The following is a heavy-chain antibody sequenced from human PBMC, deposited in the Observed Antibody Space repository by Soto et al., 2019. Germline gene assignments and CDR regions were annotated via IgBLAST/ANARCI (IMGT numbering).Heavy chain of an antibody. V-gene: IGHV3-30*03. CDR1: GFTFSNYG. CDR2: ISYEGSNK. D-gene: IGHD3-10*01. Sequence: PGGSLRLSCAVSGFTFSNYGMNWVRQAPGKGLEWVAVISYEGSNKYYADSVKGRFTISRDNAKNTLVLQMNSLRAEDTAAYFCARAGDTKKVIDNSGVDVWGQGTTVTVSS. CDR3: ARAGDTKKVIDNSGVDV. J-gene: IGHJ6*02.